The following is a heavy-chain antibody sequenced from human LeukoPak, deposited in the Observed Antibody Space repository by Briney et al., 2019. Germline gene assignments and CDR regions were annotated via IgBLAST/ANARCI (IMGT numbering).Heavy chain of an antibody. CDR1: GFTFSSYA. Sequence: GGSLRLSCAASGFTFSSYAMHWVRQAPGKGLEWVAVISYDGSNKYYADSVKGRFTISRDNSKNTLYLQMNSLRAEDTAVYYCAKGDTAMAVLCDYWGQGTLVTVSS. J-gene: IGHJ4*02. CDR2: ISYDGSNK. D-gene: IGHD5-18*01. CDR3: AKGDTAMAVLCDY. V-gene: IGHV3-30-3*01.